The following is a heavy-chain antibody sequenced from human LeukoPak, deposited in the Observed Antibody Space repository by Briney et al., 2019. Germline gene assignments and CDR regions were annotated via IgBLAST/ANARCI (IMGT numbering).Heavy chain of an antibody. V-gene: IGHV3-23*01. J-gene: IGHJ4*02. Sequence: PGGSLRLSCAASGFTFSSYAMSWVRQAPGKGLEWVAAISGSGGSTYYADSVKGRFTISRDNSKATLYLKMNSLRAEDTAVYYCAKGNKPNCGAGGCYQIDYWGQGTLVTVSS. CDR2: ISGSGGST. CDR1: GFTFSSYA. CDR3: AKGNKPNCGAGGCYQIDY. D-gene: IGHD2-15*01.